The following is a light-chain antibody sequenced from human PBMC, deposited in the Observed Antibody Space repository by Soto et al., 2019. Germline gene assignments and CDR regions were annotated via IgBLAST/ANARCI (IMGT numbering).Light chain of an antibody. J-gene: IGKJ4*01. CDR1: QGISNY. CDR2: AAS. CDR3: IQHYSHPLT. V-gene: IGKV1-17*03. Sequence: DIQMTQSPSAMSACVGYRVTTSFASSQGISNYLAWFQQKPGKVPRRLIYAASSLQSGVPSRFSGGGSGTEFTLTISSLQPEDFATYYCIQHYSHPLTFGGGTKVDIK.